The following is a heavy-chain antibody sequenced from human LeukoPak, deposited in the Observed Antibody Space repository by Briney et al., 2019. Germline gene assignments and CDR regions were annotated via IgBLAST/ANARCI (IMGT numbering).Heavy chain of an antibody. CDR2: ISYDGSNT. V-gene: IGHV3-30*18. CDR1: GFTFSSYV. Sequence: PGGSLRLSCAASGFTFSSYVMHWVRQAPGKGLEWVSVISYDGSNTHYADSVKGRFTISRDNSKNTLYLQMNSLRAEDTAVYYCAKDGAGSRSRGFYYYYGMDVWGQGTTVTVSS. J-gene: IGHJ6*02. CDR3: AKDGAGSRSRGFYYYYGMDV. D-gene: IGHD1-26*01.